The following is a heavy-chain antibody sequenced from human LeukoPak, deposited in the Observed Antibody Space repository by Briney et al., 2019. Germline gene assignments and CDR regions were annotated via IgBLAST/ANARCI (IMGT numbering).Heavy chain of an antibody. Sequence: PSETLSLTCTVSGGSICSYYWSWIRQPPGKGLEWIGYIYYSGSTNYNPSLKSRVTISVDTSKNQFSLKLSSVTAADTAVYYCARGLGSSMGNWFDPWGQGTLVTVSS. J-gene: IGHJ5*02. CDR2: IYYSGST. CDR3: ARGLGSSMGNWFDP. V-gene: IGHV4-59*01. D-gene: IGHD1-26*01. CDR1: GGSICSYY.